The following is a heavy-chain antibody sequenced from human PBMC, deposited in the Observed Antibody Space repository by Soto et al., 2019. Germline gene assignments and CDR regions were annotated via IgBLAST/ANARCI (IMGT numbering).Heavy chain of an antibody. Sequence: ASVKVSCKASGYTFTSYAMHWVRQAPGQRLEWMGWINAGNGNTKYSQKFQGRVTITRDTSASTAYMELSSLRSEDTAVYYCARDLSGSYYELFDYWGQGTLVTVSS. D-gene: IGHD1-26*01. CDR1: GYTFTSYA. J-gene: IGHJ4*02. CDR2: INAGNGNT. V-gene: IGHV1-3*01. CDR3: ARDLSGSYYELFDY.